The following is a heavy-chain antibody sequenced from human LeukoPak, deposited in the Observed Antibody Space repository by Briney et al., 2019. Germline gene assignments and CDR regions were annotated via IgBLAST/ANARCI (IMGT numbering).Heavy chain of an antibody. D-gene: IGHD1-7*01. Sequence: PSETLSLTCTVSGGSISSYYWSWIRQPAGKGLEWIGRIYTSGSTNYNPSLKSRVTMSVDTSKNQFSLKLSSVTAADTAVYYCARDLVELPYYYYYMDVWGKGPRSPSP. V-gene: IGHV4-4*07. J-gene: IGHJ6*03. CDR2: IYTSGST. CDR3: ARDLVELPYYYYYMDV. CDR1: GGSISSYY.